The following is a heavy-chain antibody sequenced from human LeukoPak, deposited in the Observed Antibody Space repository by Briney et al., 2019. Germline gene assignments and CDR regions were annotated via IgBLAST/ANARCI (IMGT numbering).Heavy chain of an antibody. CDR1: GFTFSNHA. J-gene: IGHJ4*02. V-gene: IGHV3-7*01. CDR3: ASFSAESPYAVRFGELFGY. CDR2: IKQDGSEK. Sequence: GGSLRLSCAASGFTFSNHAMHWVRQAPGKGLEWVANIKQDGSEKYYVDSVKGRFTISRDNAKNSLYLQMNSLRAEDTAVYYCASFSAESPYAVRFGELFGYWGQGTLVTVSS. D-gene: IGHD3-10*01.